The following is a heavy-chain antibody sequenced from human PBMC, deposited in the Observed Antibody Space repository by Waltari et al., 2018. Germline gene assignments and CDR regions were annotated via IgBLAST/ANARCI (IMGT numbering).Heavy chain of an antibody. V-gene: IGHV4-34*01. CDR1: GGSFSGYY. CDR2: INHSGST. D-gene: IGHD6-19*01. CDR3: ARGLRAVAGIDRYFDL. Sequence: QVQLQQWGAGLLKPSETLSLTCAVYGGSFSGYYWSWISQPPGKGLEWIGEINHSGSTNYNPSLKSRVTISVDTSKNQFSLKLSSVTAADTAVYYCARGLRAVAGIDRYFDLWGRGTLVTVSS. J-gene: IGHJ2*01.